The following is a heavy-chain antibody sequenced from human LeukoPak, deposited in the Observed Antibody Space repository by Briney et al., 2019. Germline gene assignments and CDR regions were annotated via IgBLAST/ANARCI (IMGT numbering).Heavy chain of an antibody. CDR3: ARAPTDFWSGYYPLYYYYGMDV. V-gene: IGHV3-11*04. Sequence: PGGSLRLSCAASGFTFSDYFISWIRQAPGKGLEWVSYISNSGSIIYYADSVKGRFTISRDNTKNSLYLQMSSLRAEDTAVYYCARAPTDFWSGYYPLYYYYGMDVWGQGTTVTVSS. CDR2: ISNSGSII. J-gene: IGHJ6*02. CDR1: GFTFSDYF. D-gene: IGHD3-3*01.